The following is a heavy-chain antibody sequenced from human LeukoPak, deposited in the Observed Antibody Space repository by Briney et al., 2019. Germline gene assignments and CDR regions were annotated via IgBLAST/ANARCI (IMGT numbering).Heavy chain of an antibody. Sequence: SETLSLTCTVSGGSISSSSYYWGWIRQPPGKGLEWIGSIYYSGSTYYNPSLKSRVTISVDTSKNQFSLKLSSVTAADTAVYYCARASYYDFWSGYRKSGNFDYWGQGTLVTVSS. CDR1: GGSISSSSYY. CDR2: IYYSGST. CDR3: ARASYYDFWSGYRKSGNFDY. V-gene: IGHV4-39*01. J-gene: IGHJ4*02. D-gene: IGHD3-3*01.